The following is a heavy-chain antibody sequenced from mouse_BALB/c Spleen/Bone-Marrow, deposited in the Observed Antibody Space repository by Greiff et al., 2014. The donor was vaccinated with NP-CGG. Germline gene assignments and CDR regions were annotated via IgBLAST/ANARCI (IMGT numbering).Heavy chain of an antibody. V-gene: IGHV1-18*01. D-gene: IGHD2-1*01. J-gene: IGHJ3*01. CDR1: GYTFTEYT. CDR2: INPNNGGS. CDR3: VGGFYFGNYVFAY. Sequence: EVQLQQSGPELVKPGASVKISCKTSGYTFTEYTMHWVKQSLGKSLEWIGAINPNNGGSTYNQKFKGKATLTVDESSSTAYMELRSLTSEDSAVYYCVGGFYFGNYVFAYWGQGTLVTVSA.